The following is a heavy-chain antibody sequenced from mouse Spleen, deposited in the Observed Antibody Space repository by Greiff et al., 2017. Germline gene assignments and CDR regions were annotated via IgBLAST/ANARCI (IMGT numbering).Heavy chain of an antibody. CDR2: IHPNSGST. D-gene: IGHD4-1*01. Sequence: QVQLQQPGAELVKPGASVKLSCKASGYTFTSYWMHWVKQRPGQGLEWIGMIHPNSGSTNYNEKFKSKATLTVDKSSSTAYMQLSSLTSEDSAVYYCARETADWYYAMDYWGQGTSVTVSS. J-gene: IGHJ4*01. CDR3: ARETADWYYAMDY. V-gene: IGHV1-64*01. CDR1: GYTFTSYW.